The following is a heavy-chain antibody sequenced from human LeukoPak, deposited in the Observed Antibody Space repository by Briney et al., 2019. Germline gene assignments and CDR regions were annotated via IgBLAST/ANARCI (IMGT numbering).Heavy chain of an antibody. CDR1: GGSVSSGSYY. CDR3: GRGGAPRPADY. CDR2: IYYSGST. Sequence: TSETLSLTCTVSGGSVSSGSYYWSWIRQPPGKGLEWIGYIYYSGSTNYNPSLKSRVTISVDTSKNQFSLKLSSVTAADTAVYYGGRGGAPRPADYGGQETLVPVPS. D-gene: IGHD3-16*01. V-gene: IGHV4-61*01. J-gene: IGHJ4*02.